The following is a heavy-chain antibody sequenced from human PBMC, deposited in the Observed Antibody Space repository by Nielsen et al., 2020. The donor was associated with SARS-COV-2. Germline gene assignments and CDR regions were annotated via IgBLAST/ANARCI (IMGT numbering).Heavy chain of an antibody. Sequence: EGSLRLSCAAPGFTFSSYGMHWVRQAPGKGLEWVAVISYDGSNKYYADSVKGRFTISRDNSKNTLYLQMNSLRAEDTAVYYCATWGAVAGTGFDYWGQGTLVTVSS. CDR3: ATWGAVAGTGFDY. CDR2: ISYDGSNK. V-gene: IGHV3-30*03. D-gene: IGHD6-19*01. CDR1: GFTFSSYG. J-gene: IGHJ4*02.